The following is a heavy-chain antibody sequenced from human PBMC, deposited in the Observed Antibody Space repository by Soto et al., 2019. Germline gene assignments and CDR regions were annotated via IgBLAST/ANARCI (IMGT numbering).Heavy chain of an antibody. J-gene: IGHJ6*02. CDR3: ATRTSGSHYYYSYGMDV. Sequence: ASVKVSCKVSGYTLTELSMHWVRQAPGKGLEWMGGFDPEDGETIYAQKFQGRVTMTEDTSTDTAYMELSSLRSEDTAVYYCATRTSGSHYYYSYGMDVWGQGTTVTVSS. V-gene: IGHV1-24*01. CDR2: FDPEDGET. CDR1: GYTLTELS. D-gene: IGHD1-26*01.